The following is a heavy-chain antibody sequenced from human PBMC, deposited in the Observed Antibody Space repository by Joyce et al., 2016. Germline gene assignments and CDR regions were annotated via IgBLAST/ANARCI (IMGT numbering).Heavy chain of an antibody. V-gene: IGHV1-2*02. CDR3: DY. D-gene: IGHD3-22*01. Sequence: QVQLVQSGPELKRPGASVRVSCKASRYTFTAYIMHWGRQAPGGGLEWIGWIDPKTDDTKYAQRFQGRVTMTRDTSFNTVDMATYYCAREGSRDGYWDYWGQGTLVTVSS. CDR1: RYTFTAYI. CDR2: IDPKTDDT. J-gene: IGHJ4*02.